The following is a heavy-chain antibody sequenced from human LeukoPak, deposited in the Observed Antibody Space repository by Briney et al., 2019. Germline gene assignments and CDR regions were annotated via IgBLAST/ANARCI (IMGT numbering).Heavy chain of an antibody. J-gene: IGHJ3*02. CDR3: ATLRRSGAERDAFDI. D-gene: IGHD3-10*01. Sequence: GGSLRLSCAASKFTFSSYGMSWVRQAPGKGLEWVSTISSSGGSTYYADSVKGRFTISRDNAKSTLFLQMNSVRAEDTALYYCATLRRSGAERDAFDIGDRGTMVTVSS. V-gene: IGHV3-23*01. CDR2: ISSSGGST. CDR1: KFTFSSYG.